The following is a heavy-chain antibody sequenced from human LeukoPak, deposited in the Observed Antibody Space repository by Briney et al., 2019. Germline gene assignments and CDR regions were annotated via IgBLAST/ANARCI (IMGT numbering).Heavy chain of an antibody. CDR2: IIPIFGTA. Sequence: SVKVSCKASGGTFSSYAISWVRQAPGQGLEWMGGIIPIFGTANYAQKFQGRVTITTDESTSTAYMELSSLRSEDTAVYYCARDVPFAPRGIIAAAGHFDYWGQGTLVTVSS. CDR3: ARDVPFAPRGIIAAAGHFDY. V-gene: IGHV1-69*05. J-gene: IGHJ4*02. CDR1: GGTFSSYA. D-gene: IGHD6-13*01.